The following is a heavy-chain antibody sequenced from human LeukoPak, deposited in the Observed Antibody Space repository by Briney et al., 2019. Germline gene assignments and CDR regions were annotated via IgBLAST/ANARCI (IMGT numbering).Heavy chain of an antibody. J-gene: IGHJ4*02. Sequence: ASVKVSCKASGCTFTNYAMNWVRQAPGQGLEWMGWISAYNGNTNYAQKLQGRVTMTTDTSTSTAYMELRSLRSDDTAVYYCARDYDILTTLDYWGQGTLVTVSS. CDR2: ISAYNGNT. D-gene: IGHD3-9*01. CDR1: GCTFTNYA. CDR3: ARDYDILTTLDY. V-gene: IGHV1-18*01.